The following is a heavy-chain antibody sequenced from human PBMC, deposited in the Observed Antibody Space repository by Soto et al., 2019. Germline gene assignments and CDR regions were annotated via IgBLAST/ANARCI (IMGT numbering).Heavy chain of an antibody. Sequence: SETLSLTCAVYGGSFSGYYWSWIRQPPGKGLEWIGEINHSGSTNYNPSLKSRVTISVETSKNQFSLRLSSVTAADTAVYYCARVPIVVVPAAINYYMDVWGKGTTVTVSS. CDR1: GGSFSGYY. V-gene: IGHV4-34*01. CDR2: INHSGST. J-gene: IGHJ6*03. CDR3: ARVPIVVVPAAINYYMDV. D-gene: IGHD2-2*01.